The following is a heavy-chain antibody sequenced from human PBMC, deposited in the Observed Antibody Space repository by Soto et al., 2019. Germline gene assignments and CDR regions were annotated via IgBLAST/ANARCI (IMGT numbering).Heavy chain of an antibody. V-gene: IGHV3-30-3*01. CDR2: ISYDGSNK. CDR3: ASSYYDSSGYYN. D-gene: IGHD3-22*01. Sequence: GGSLRLSCAASGFTFSSYAMHWVRQAPGKGLEWVAVISYDGSNKYYADSVKGRFTISRDNSKNTLYLQMNSLRAEDTAVYYCASSYYDSSGYYNWGQGTLVTVSS. J-gene: IGHJ4*02. CDR1: GFTFSSYA.